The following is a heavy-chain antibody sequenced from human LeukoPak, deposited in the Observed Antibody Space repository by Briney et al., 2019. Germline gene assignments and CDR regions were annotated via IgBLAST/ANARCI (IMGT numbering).Heavy chain of an antibody. CDR1: GFTFSSYW. Sequence: GGSLRLSCAASGFTFSSYWMSWVRQAPGKGLEWVASIKQDGSEKYYVDSVKGRFTVSRDNAKNSLFLQMNSLRGEDTAVYFCAREVWESSGWSSHSFDYWGQGTLVTVSS. CDR3: AREVWESSGWSSHSFDY. J-gene: IGHJ4*02. CDR2: IKQDGSEK. D-gene: IGHD6-19*01. V-gene: IGHV3-7*01.